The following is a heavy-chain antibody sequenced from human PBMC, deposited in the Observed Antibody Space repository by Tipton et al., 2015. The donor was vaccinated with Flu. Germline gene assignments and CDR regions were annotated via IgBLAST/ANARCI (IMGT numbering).Heavy chain of an antibody. Sequence: SLRLSCTGSEGTFSDYEMKWVRQAPGKGLEWVAYISGSGQILYYADSVKGRFTISRDNAKRSVYLQMSSLRVEDTAIYYCAKVRRDTMIVTVDAFDIWGQGTKVTVSS. CDR3: AKVRRDTMIVTVDAFDI. CDR1: EGTFSDYE. D-gene: IGHD3-22*01. J-gene: IGHJ3*02. V-gene: IGHV3-48*03. CDR2: ISGSGQIL.